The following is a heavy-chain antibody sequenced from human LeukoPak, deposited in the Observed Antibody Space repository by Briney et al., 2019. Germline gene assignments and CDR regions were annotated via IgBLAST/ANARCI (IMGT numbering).Heavy chain of an antibody. CDR3: ASLGSGSSPIIDFDY. CDR2: IDPSGGGT. V-gene: IGHV1-46*01. CDR1: GYTFTAYY. J-gene: IGHJ4*02. D-gene: IGHD3-10*01. Sequence: ASVKVSCKASGYTFTAYYMHWVRQAPGQGLEWMGIIDPSGGGTSYAQKFQGRVALTRDTSTSIVYMELSSLTSEDTAVYYCASLGSGSSPIIDFDYWGQGTLVTICS.